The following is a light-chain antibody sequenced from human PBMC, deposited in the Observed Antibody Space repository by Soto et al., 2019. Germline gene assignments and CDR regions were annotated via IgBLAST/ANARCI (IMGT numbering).Light chain of an antibody. CDR3: QQRKSWPLT. Sequence: EVVLTQSPATLSLSPGERASLSCRASQSLSTIHLAWYQQKPGQAPRLLIYGTSSRATGIPARFSGSGSGTDFTLTISSLEPEDFAIYYCQQRKSWPLTFGGGTKVDIK. J-gene: IGKJ4*01. CDR2: GTS. CDR1: QSLSTIH. V-gene: IGKV3-11*01.